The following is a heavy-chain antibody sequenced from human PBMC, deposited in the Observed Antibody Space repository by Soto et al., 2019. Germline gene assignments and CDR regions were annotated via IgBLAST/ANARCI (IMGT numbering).Heavy chain of an antibody. CDR2: IYHSGST. Sequence: QVQLQESGPGLVKPSGTLSLTCAVSSGSISSSNWWSWVRQPPGKGLEWIGEIYHSGSTNYNPSLKSRVTISVDTSKTQFSLKLSSVTAADTAVYYCARQAAAVTLRYFDYWGQGTLVTVSS. D-gene: IGHD6-13*01. CDR3: ARQAAAVTLRYFDY. V-gene: IGHV4-4*02. CDR1: SGSISSSNW. J-gene: IGHJ4*02.